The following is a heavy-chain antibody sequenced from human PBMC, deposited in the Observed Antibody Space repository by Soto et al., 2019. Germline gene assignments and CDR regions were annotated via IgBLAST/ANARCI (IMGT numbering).Heavy chain of an antibody. J-gene: IGHJ5*02. CDR3: ATTTAGTNNWFDP. CDR1: GGTFSWYS. Sequence: QVQLVQSGTEVKKPGSSVKVSCKASGGTFSWYSINWVRQAPGQGLEWMGRIIPVLGVTDYAQKFQGRVTLTADKSTSTAYMELSSLTPEDTAVYYCATTTAGTNNWFDPWGQGTLVTVSS. D-gene: IGHD6-13*01. CDR2: IIPVLGVT. V-gene: IGHV1-69*02.